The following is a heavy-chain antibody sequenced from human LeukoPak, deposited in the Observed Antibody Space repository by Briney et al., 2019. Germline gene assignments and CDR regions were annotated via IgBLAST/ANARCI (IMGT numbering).Heavy chain of an antibody. J-gene: IGHJ4*02. CDR2: ISSSNDYI. V-gene: IGHV3-21*01. CDR3: ARVAVAAAGTDY. Sequence: GGSLRLSCAASGFTFSSYSMNWVGQAPGKGLEWFSSISSSNDYIYYADSVKGRFTISRDNAKNSLYLQMNSLRAEDTAVYYYARVAVAAAGTDYWGQGTLVTVSS. D-gene: IGHD6-13*01. CDR1: GFTFSSYS.